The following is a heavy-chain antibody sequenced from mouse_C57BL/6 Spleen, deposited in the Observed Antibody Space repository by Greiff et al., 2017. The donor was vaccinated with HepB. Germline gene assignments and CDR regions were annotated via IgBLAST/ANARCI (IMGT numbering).Heavy chain of an antibody. V-gene: IGHV3-6*01. CDR2: ISYDGSN. D-gene: IGHD4-1*01. CDR1: GYSITSGYY. CDR3: ARESSTGTLDY. Sequence: EVQLVESGPGLVKPSQSLSLTCSVTGYSITSGYYWNWIRQFPGNKLEWMGYISYDGSNNYNPSLKNRISITRDTSKNQFFLKLNSVTTEDTATYYCARESSTGTLDYWGQGTTLTVSS. J-gene: IGHJ2*01.